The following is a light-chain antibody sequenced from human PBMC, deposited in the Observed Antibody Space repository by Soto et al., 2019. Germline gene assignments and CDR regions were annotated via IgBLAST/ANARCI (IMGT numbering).Light chain of an antibody. Sequence: QSVLTQPPSASGTPGQRVTISCSGSSSNIGINTVNWYRQLPGAAPKLLIYTNNQRPSGVPDRFSASKSGTSASLAISGLQSEDEADYYCEAWDDSLNGYVFGTGTKVTVL. CDR1: SSNIGINT. CDR2: TNN. CDR3: EAWDDSLNGYV. J-gene: IGLJ1*01. V-gene: IGLV1-44*01.